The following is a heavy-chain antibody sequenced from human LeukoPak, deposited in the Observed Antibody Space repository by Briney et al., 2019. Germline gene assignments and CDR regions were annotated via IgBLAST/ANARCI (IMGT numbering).Heavy chain of an antibody. CDR3: ARDGLIRGVIVT. CDR1: GFTFSSYS. Sequence: PGGSLRLSCAASGFTFSSYSMNWVRQAPGKGLEWVSSISSSSSYIYYADSVKGRFTISRDNAKNSLYLQMNSLRAEDTAVYYCARDGLIRGVIVTWGQGTLVTVSS. D-gene: IGHD3-10*01. J-gene: IGHJ5*02. V-gene: IGHV3-21*01. CDR2: ISSSSSYI.